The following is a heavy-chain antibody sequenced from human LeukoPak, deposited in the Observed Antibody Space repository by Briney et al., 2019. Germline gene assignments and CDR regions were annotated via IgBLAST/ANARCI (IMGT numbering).Heavy chain of an antibody. J-gene: IGHJ4*02. CDR3: ARDQGGYSYGWDFDY. D-gene: IGHD5-18*01. V-gene: IGHV3-30-3*01. Sequence: GRSLRLSCAASGFTFSSYAMHWVRQAPGKGLEWVAVISYDGGNKYYADSVKGRFTISRDDSKNTLYLQMNSLRAEDTAVYYCARDQGGYSYGWDFDYWGQGTLVTVSP. CDR2: ISYDGGNK. CDR1: GFTFSSYA.